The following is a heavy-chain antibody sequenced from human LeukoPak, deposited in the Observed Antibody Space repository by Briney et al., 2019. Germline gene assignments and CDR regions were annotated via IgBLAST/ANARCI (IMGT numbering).Heavy chain of an antibody. CDR3: ARGWNDAYYYGMDV. CDR1: GFTVSSNY. J-gene: IGHJ6*02. D-gene: IGHD1-1*01. V-gene: IGHV3-66*01. Sequence: GGSLRLSCAASGFTVSSNYMSWVRQAPGKGLEWVSVTYSGGSTYYADSVKGRFTISRDNSKNTLYLQMNSLRAEDTAVYYCARGWNDAYYYGMDVWGQGTTVTVSS. CDR2: TYSGGST.